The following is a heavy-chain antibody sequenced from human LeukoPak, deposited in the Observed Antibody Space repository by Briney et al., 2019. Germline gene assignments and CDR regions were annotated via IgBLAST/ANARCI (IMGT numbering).Heavy chain of an antibody. CDR2: ISGSGGST. Sequence: GGSLRLSCAASGFTFSSYGMSWVRQAPGKGLEWVSAISGSGGSTYYAGSVKGRFTISRDNSKNTLYLQMNSLRAEDTAVYYCARPRGVGRFGELSDYWGQGTLVTVSS. V-gene: IGHV3-23*01. CDR3: ARPRGVGRFGELSDY. CDR1: GFTFSSYG. J-gene: IGHJ4*02. D-gene: IGHD3-10*01.